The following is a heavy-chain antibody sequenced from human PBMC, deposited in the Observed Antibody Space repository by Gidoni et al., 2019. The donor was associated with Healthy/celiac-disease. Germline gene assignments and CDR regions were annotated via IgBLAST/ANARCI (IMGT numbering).Heavy chain of an antibody. CDR2: IYYSGST. J-gene: IGHJ6*02. CDR1: GGSLSSSSYY. Sequence: QLQLQESGPGLVKPSETLSLTCPVSGGSLSSSSYYWGWIRQPPGKGLEWIGRIYYSGSTYYNPSLKSRVTISVDTSKNQFSLKLSSVTAADTAVYYWARRGYGSGKYGMDVWGQGTTVTVSS. V-gene: IGHV4-39*01. D-gene: IGHD3-10*01. CDR3: ARRGYGSGKYGMDV.